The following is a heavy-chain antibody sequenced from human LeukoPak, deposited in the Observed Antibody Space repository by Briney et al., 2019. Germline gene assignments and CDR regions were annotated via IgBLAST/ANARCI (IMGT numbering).Heavy chain of an antibody. D-gene: IGHD3-22*01. CDR1: GFTVSSNY. V-gene: IGHV3-53*01. CDR2: IYSGGST. Sequence: PGGSLRLSCAASGFTVSSNYMSWVRQAPGKGLEWVSVIYSGGSTYYADSVKGRFTISRDNSKNTLYLQMNSLRAEDTAVYYCARGAPSGYYPDAFDIWGQGTMVTVSS. CDR3: ARGAPSGYYPDAFDI. J-gene: IGHJ3*02.